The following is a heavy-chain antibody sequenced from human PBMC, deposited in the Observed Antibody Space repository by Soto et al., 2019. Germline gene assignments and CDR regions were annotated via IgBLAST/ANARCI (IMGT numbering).Heavy chain of an antibody. CDR3: ATLDPGYCSSASCRDFDY. CDR1: GFTLSRYS. J-gene: IGHJ4*02. CDR2: ISPSGDAT. V-gene: IGHV3-23*01. Sequence: GGSLRLSCVDAGFTLSRYSMIWVRQAPGKGLEWVSSISPSGDATYYADYVKGRFSISRDNPKNTMYLQMNSLRAEDTAVYYCATLDPGYCSSASCRDFDYWGQGTLVTVSS. D-gene: IGHD2-2*01.